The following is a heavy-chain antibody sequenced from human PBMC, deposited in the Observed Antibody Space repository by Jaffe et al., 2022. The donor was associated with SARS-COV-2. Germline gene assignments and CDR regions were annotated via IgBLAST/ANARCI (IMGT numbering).Heavy chain of an antibody. CDR3: AKTELRWAGWFDP. D-gene: IGHD1-26*01. CDR1: GFTFSSYA. CDR2: ISDSGGST. Sequence: EVQLVESGGGLVQPGGSLRLSCAASGFTFSSYAMSWVRQAPGKGLEWVSGISDSGGSTYYADSVRGRFTISRDNSKNTLYLQMNSLRAEDTAEYHCAKTELRWAGWFDPWGQGTLVTVSS. J-gene: IGHJ5*02. V-gene: IGHV3-23*04.